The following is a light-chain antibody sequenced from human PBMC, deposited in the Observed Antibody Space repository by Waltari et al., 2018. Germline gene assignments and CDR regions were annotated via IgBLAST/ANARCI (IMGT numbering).Light chain of an antibody. CDR1: QNIGTN. CDR2: GAS. CDR3: LQYNNWPYT. V-gene: IGKV3-15*01. Sequence: EIDMTQSPASLSASPGETAILTCRASQNIGTNLSWFQLRPGRAPRHLIYGASTWATGIPARFSASGSGTEFSLTISSLQSDDFAVYYCLQYNNWPYTFGQGTRLEIK. J-gene: IGKJ2*01.